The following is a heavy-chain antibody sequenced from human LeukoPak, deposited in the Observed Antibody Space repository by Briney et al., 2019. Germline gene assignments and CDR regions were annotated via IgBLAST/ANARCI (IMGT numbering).Heavy chain of an antibody. J-gene: IGHJ6*03. CDR2: INPNSGGT. Sequence: ASVKVSCKASGYTFTGYYMHWVRQAPGQGLEWMGWINPNSGGTNYAQKFQGRVTMTRDTSISTAYMELSRLRSDDTAVYYCARGWELTDYYYYMDVWGKGTTVTVSS. V-gene: IGHV1-2*02. CDR1: GYTFTGYY. CDR3: ARGWELTDYYYYMDV. D-gene: IGHD1-26*01.